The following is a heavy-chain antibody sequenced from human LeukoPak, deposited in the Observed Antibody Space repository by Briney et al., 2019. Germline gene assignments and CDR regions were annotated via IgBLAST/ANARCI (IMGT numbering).Heavy chain of an antibody. Sequence: PSETLSLTCAVYGGSFSGYYWSWIRQPPGKGLEWIGEINHSGCTNYNPSLKSRVTISVDTSKNQFSLKLSSVTAADTAVYYCARSSRVLRYFDYWGQGTLVTVSS. CDR2: INHSGCT. J-gene: IGHJ4*02. CDR3: ARSSRVLRYFDY. D-gene: IGHD3-9*01. V-gene: IGHV4-34*01. CDR1: GGSFSGYY.